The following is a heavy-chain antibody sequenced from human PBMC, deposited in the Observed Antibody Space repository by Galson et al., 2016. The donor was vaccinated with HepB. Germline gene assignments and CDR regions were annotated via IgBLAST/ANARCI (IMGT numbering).Heavy chain of an antibody. D-gene: IGHD6-19*01. Sequence: SLRLSCAASGFIFSSYAMHLVRQAPGKGLEWVAVTSYDGTNKYYADSVKGRFTMSRDNSKNAVYLQINSLRPEDTAVYYCAREGGRSYSSAWYECFDFWGQGTLVTVSS. CDR2: TSYDGTNK. V-gene: IGHV3-30-3*01. CDR3: AREGGRSYSSAWYECFDF. J-gene: IGHJ4*02. CDR1: GFIFSSYA.